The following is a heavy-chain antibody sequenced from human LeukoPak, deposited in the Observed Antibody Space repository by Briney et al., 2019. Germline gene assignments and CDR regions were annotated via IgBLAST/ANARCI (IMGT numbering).Heavy chain of an antibody. Sequence: GGSLRLSCAASGFTFSSYAMSWVRQAPGKGLEWVSTISGSGGSTYYAHSVKGRFTISRDNSENTVYLQMSSLRAEDTAVYYCAKDGYGSKSYIDFDYWGQGTLVTVSS. CDR3: AKDGYGSKSYIDFDY. CDR2: ISGSGGST. D-gene: IGHD3-10*01. V-gene: IGHV3-23*01. J-gene: IGHJ4*02. CDR1: GFTFSSYA.